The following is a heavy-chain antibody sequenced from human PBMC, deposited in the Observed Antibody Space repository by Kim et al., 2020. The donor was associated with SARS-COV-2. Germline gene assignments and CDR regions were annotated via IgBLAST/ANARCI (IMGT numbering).Heavy chain of an antibody. J-gene: IGHJ3*02. CDR1: GFIFSTYG. V-gene: IGHV3-23*01. D-gene: IGHD3-16*01. Sequence: GGSLRLSCAASGFIFSTYGVSWVRQAPGKGLEWLSAITAEDGQTFYVDSVKGRFTISRDKSKNTVFLQMNSLRVEDTAVYYCVRRLMGDVDISGPGRMVT. CDR3: VRRLMGDVDI. CDR2: ITAEDGQT.